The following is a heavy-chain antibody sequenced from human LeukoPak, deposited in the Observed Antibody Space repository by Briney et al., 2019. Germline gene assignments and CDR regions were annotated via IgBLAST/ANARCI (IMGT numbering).Heavy chain of an antibody. CDR2: IYYSGST. CDR3: ARDGSPIGHLDY. V-gene: IGHV4-59*01. CDR1: GGSFSGYY. J-gene: IGHJ4*02. Sequence: SETLSLTCAVYGGSFSGYYWSWIRQPPGKGLEWIGYIYYSGSTNYNPSLKSRVTISVDTSKNQFSLKLSSVTAADTAVYYCARDGSPIGHLDYWGQGTLVTVSS. D-gene: IGHD2-15*01.